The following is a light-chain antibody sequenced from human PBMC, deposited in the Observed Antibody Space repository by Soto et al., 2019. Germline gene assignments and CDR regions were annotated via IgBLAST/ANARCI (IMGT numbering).Light chain of an antibody. J-gene: IGKJ1*01. CDR2: DAS. CDR3: QQYNNWPRT. CDR1: QSVATN. V-gene: IGKV3-15*01. Sequence: EIVMTQSLATLSVSPGERATLSCRASQSVATNLAWYQQKPGQAPGLLIFDASTRATGVPGRFSGSGSGTEFTLTISSLQSEDSAVYYRQQYNNWPRTFGQGTKVEIK.